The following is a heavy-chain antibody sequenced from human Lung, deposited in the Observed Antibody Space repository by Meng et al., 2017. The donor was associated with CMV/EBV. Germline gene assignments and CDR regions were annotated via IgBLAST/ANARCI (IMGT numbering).Heavy chain of an antibody. J-gene: IGHJ6*02. Sequence: SXTLSLTCAVYGGSFSGFYWSWVRQPPGKGLEWIGAISHSESANYNPSLKSRVTMSVDTSRNQISLKLNSLTAADTAVYYCARGMGYTDRSKLLKSRSSKDYYYGLDVWGQGTXVTVSS. CDR3: ARGMGYTDRSKLLKSRSSKDYYYGLDV. CDR2: ISHSESA. CDR1: GGSFSGFY. D-gene: IGHD2-2*01. V-gene: IGHV4-34*01.